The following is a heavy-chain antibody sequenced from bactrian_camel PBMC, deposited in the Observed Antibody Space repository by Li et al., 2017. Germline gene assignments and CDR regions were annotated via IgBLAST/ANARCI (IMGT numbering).Heavy chain of an antibody. CDR3: TARNHSAAKF. CDR1: GFTFSSYA. CDR2: IDSGGRRT. J-gene: IGHJ4*01. Sequence: VQLVESGGGLVQPGGSLRLSCNASGFTFSSYAMSWVRQAPGKGLEWVSAIDSGGRRTYYRDSVKGRFTITRDNAKNTLYLQMNSLKSEDTGLYYCTARNHSAAKFWGQGTQVTVS. V-gene: IGHV3S31*01.